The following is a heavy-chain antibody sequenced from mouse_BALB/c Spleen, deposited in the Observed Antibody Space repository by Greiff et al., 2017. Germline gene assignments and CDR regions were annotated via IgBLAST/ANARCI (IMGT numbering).Heavy chain of an antibody. CDR3: ARGRDGDWYFDV. CDR2: IWSGGST. J-gene: IGHJ1*01. Sequence: VKLMESGPGLVQPSQSLSITCTVSGFSLTSYGVHWVRQSPGKGLEWLGVIWSGGSTDYNAAFISRLSISKDNSKSQVFFKMNSLQADDTAIYYCARGRDGDWYFDVWGAGTTVTVSS. V-gene: IGHV2-4-1*01. CDR1: GFSLTSYG.